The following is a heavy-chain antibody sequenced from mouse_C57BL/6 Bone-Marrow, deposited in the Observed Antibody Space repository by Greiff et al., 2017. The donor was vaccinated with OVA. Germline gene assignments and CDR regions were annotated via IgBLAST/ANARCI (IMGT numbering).Heavy chain of an antibody. CDR3: TGDYDYDGDYFDY. CDR2: IDPGNGDT. J-gene: IGHJ2*01. D-gene: IGHD2-4*01. Sequence: VQLQQSGAELVRPGASVKLSCTASGFTIKDDSMPWVKQRPEQGLEWIGWIDPGNGDTYYASKFQGKATITADTSSNTAYLQLSSLTSEDTAVYYGTGDYDYDGDYFDYWGQGTTLTVSS. CDR1: GFTIKDDS. V-gene: IGHV14-4*01.